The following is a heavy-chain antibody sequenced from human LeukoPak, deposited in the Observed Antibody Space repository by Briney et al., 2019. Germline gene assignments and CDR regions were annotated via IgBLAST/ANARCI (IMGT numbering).Heavy chain of an antibody. Sequence: SETLSLTCTVSGGSISSYYWSWIRQPPEKGLEWIGYIYYSGSTNYNPSLKSRVTISVDTSKNQFSLKLSSVTAADTAVYYCARDLSSWQPLGYYYYMDVWGKGTTVTVSS. D-gene: IGHD6-13*01. J-gene: IGHJ6*03. CDR3: ARDLSSWQPLGYYYYMDV. CDR2: IYYSGST. V-gene: IGHV4-59*01. CDR1: GGSISSYY.